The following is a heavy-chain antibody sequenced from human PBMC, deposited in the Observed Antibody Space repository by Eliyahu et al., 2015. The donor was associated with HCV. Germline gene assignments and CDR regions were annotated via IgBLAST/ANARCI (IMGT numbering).Heavy chain of an antibody. D-gene: IGHD6-19*01. CDR2: IHYSGST. Sequence: QVQLQESGPGLVKPSETLSLTCTVXGGPITTYYWXWXRQPPGKGLEWIGYIHYSGSTNYNPXLKNRVTISIDTSKNQFSLNLTSVTAADTAMYYCASGGGGIAVTGTGGWFDPWGQGTLVTVSS. CDR1: GGPITTYY. CDR3: ASGGGGIAVTGTGGWFDP. V-gene: IGHV4-59*01. J-gene: IGHJ5*02.